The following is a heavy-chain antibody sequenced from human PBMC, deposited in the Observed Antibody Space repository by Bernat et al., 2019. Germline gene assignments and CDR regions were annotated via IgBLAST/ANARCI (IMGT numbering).Heavy chain of an antibody. D-gene: IGHD4-17*01. CDR2: IYTSGST. Sequence: QVQLQESGPGLVKPSQTLSLTCTVSGGSISSGSYYWSWIRQPAGKGLEWIGRIYTSGSTNYNPSLKSRVTISVDPSKTQFSLKLSSVTAADTAVYYCAREYTVTTLDSETPTTWGQGTLVTVSS. V-gene: IGHV4-61*02. CDR1: GGSISSGSYY. CDR3: AREYTVTTLDSETPTT. J-gene: IGHJ5*02.